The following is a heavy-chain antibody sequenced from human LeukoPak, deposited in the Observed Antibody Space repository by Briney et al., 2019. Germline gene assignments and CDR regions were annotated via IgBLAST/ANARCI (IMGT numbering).Heavy chain of an antibody. CDR3: AKDGYYDILTGYSNYYYYGMDV. D-gene: IGHD3-9*01. CDR2: IYSGGST. V-gene: IGHV3-53*01. J-gene: IGHJ6*02. CDR1: GFNVTSKY. Sequence: GGSLRLSCAASGFNVTSKYMSWVRQAPGKGLEWVSVIYSGGSTHYADSVKGRFTISRDNSKNTLYLQMNSLRAEDTAVYYCAKDGYYDILTGYSNYYYYGMDVWGQGTTVTVSS.